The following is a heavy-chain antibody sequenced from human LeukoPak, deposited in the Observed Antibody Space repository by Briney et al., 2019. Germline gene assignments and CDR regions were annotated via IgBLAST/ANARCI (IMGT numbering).Heavy chain of an antibody. CDR2: IRSKAYGGTT. D-gene: IGHD1-1*01. CDR1: GFTFGDYA. CDR3: TRGGQPRKRNWFDP. Sequence: GGSLRLSCTASGFTFGDYAMSWFRQAPGKGLEWVGFIRSKAYGGTTEYAASVKGRFTISRDDSKSIAYLQMNSLKTEDTAVYYCTRGGQPRKRNWFDPWGQGTLVTVSS. V-gene: IGHV3-49*03. J-gene: IGHJ5*02.